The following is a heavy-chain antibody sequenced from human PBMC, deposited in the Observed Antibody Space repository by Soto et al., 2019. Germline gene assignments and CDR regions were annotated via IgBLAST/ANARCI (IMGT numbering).Heavy chain of an antibody. D-gene: IGHD3-22*01. CDR3: ARGRGPDSSGPIYTPYYFDY. CDR2: ISYDGSNK. CDR1: GFTFSSYG. J-gene: IGHJ4*02. V-gene: IGHV3-30*03. Sequence: GGSLRLSCAASGFTFSSYGMHWVRQAPGKGLEWVAVISYDGSNKYYADSVKGRFTISRDNSKNTLYLQMNSLRAEDTAVYYCARGRGPDSSGPIYTPYYFDYWGQGTLVTVSS.